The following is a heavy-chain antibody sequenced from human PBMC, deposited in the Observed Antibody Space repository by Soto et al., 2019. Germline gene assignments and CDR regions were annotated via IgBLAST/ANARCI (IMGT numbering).Heavy chain of an antibody. CDR1: GGSISSGGYY. V-gene: IGHV4-31*03. J-gene: IGHJ6*02. CDR3: AREKTTTYYYYGMDV. D-gene: IGHD4-17*01. CDR2: IYYSGTT. Sequence: PSETLSLTCTVSGGSISSGGYYWSWIRQHPGKGLEWIGYIYYSGTTYYNPSLKSRVSTSADTSKNQFSLNLSSVTTADTAVYFCAREKTTTYYYYGMDVWGQGTTVTVSS.